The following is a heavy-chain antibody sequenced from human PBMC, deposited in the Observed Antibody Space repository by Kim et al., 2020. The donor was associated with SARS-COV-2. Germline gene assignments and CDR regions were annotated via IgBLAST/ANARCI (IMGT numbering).Heavy chain of an antibody. CDR2: INPNSGGT. CDR1: GYTFTGYY. J-gene: IGHJ6*02. Sequence: ASVKVSCKASGYTFTGYYMHWVRQAPGQGLEWMGRINPNSGGTNYAQKFQGRVTMTRDTSISTAYMELSRLRSDDTAVYYCARVGVGDYGDYGSPDYYYGMDVWGQGTTVTVSS. V-gene: IGHV1-2*06. CDR3: ARVGVGDYGDYGSPDYYYGMDV. D-gene: IGHD4-17*01.